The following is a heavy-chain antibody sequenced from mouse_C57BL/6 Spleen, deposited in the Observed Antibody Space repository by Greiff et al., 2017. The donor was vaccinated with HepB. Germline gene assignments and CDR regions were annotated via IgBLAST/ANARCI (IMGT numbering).Heavy chain of an antibody. CDR1: GYSFTGYY. D-gene: IGHD2-4*01. J-gene: IGHJ2*01. Sequence: VQLQQSGPELVKPGASVKISCKASGYSFTGYYMNWVKQSPEKSLEWIGEINPSTGGTTYNQKFKAKATLTVDKSSSTAYMQLKSLTSEDSAVYYCARAGLRHYFDYWGQGTTLTVSS. CDR3: ARAGLRHYFDY. CDR2: INPSTGGT. V-gene: IGHV1-42*01.